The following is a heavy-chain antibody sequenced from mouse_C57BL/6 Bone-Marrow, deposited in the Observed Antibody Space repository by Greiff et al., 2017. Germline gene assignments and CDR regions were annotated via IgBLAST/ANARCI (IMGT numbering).Heavy chain of an antibody. CDR1: GYTFTDYE. J-gene: IGHJ3*01. CDR2: IDPETGGT. V-gene: IGHV1-15*01. CDR3: TRRGDGYDGAWFAY. Sequence: QVQLQQSGAELVRPGASVTLSCKASGYTFTDYEMHWVKQTPVHGLEWIGAIDPETGGTAYNQKFKGKAILTADKSSSTAYMELRSLISEDSAVYYCTRRGDGYDGAWFAYWGQGTLVTVSA. D-gene: IGHD2-2*01.